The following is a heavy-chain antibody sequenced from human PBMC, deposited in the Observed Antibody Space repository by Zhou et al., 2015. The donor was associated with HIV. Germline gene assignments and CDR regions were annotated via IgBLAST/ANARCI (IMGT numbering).Heavy chain of an antibody. CDR2: INPNSGGT. Sequence: QVQLVQSGAEVKKPGASVKVSCKASGYTFTGYYMHWVRQAPGQGLEWMGWINPNSGGTNYAQKFQGRVTMTRDTSISTAYMELSRLRSDDTAVYYCARDEGDDYVWGSYRYTGGVDYWGQGTLVTVSS. D-gene: IGHD3-16*02. J-gene: IGHJ4*02. CDR3: ARDEGDDYVWGSYRYTGGVDY. V-gene: IGHV1-2*02. CDR1: GYTFTGYY.